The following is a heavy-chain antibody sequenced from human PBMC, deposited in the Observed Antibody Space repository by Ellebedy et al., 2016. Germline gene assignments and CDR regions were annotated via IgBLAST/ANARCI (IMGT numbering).Heavy chain of an antibody. V-gene: IGHV5-51*01. CDR2: VGPADSDI. Sequence: GESLKISCKGSGHDFASHWIGWVRQMPGKGLEWMGIVGPADSDIQYSPSFQGQVTISAEKSINTAYLQWSSLQASDNAVYYCASRTREVISSPDYFDYWGQGTLVTVSS. D-gene: IGHD2-2*01. CDR3: ASRTREVISSPDYFDY. J-gene: IGHJ4*02. CDR1: GHDFASHW.